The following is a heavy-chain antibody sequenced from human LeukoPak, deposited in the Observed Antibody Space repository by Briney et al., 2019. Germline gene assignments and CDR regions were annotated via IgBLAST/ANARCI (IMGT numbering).Heavy chain of an antibody. CDR2: NSGSGDRT. V-gene: IGHV3-23*01. J-gene: IGHJ3*02. CDR3: AKRDNNDYYTGLHVFDI. CDR1: GFTFSSYA. Sequence: GGSLRLSCAASGFTFSSYAMTWVRPAPGEGPEWVSGNSGSGDRTYYTDSVKGRFTISRDNSKNTLDLQMNSLRAEDTAVYYCAKRDNNDYYTGLHVFDIWGQGTMVTVSS. D-gene: IGHD3-22*01.